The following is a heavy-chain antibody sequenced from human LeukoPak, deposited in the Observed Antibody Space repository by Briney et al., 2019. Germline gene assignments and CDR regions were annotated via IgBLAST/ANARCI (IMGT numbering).Heavy chain of an antibody. Sequence: PSETLSLTCAVSGGSISSGGYSWSWIWQPPGKGLEWIGYIYHSGSTYYNPSLKSRVTISVDRSKNQFSLKLSSVTAADTAVYYCARMGNPATVTADYWGQGTLVTVSS. CDR3: ARMGNPATVTADY. CDR2: IYHSGST. CDR1: GGSISSGGYS. D-gene: IGHD4-17*01. J-gene: IGHJ4*02. V-gene: IGHV4-30-2*01.